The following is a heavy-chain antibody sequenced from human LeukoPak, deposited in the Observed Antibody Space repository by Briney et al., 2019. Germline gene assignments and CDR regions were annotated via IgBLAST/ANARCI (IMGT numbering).Heavy chain of an antibody. J-gene: IGHJ4*02. Sequence: GGSLRLSCAASGFTFFSYAMSWVRQAPGKGLKWVSAISSSGDNTYYADSVKGRFTISRDNSKNTLYLQMNSLRAEDTAVYYCAKLAGSSGWYPFDYWGQGTLVTVSS. CDR1: GFTFFSYA. D-gene: IGHD6-19*01. CDR3: AKLAGSSGWYPFDY. V-gene: IGHV3-23*01. CDR2: ISSSGDNT.